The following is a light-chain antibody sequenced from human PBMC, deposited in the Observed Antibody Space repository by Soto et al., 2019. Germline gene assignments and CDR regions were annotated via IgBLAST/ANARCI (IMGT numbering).Light chain of an antibody. CDR2: GTS. V-gene: IGKV3D-20*02. CDR3: QQRSNWPLT. J-gene: IGKJ4*01. Sequence: EMVLTQSPGTLSLSPGQRAPLSCRASQSVSSSFLAWYQQKPGQAPRLLIYGTSSRATGIPDRFSGSGSGTDFTLTISSLEPEDFAVYYCQQRSNWPLTFGGGTKVDI. CDR1: QSVSSSF.